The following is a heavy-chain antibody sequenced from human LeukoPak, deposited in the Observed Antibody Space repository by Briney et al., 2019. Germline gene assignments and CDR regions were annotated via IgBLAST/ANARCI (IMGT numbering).Heavy chain of an antibody. J-gene: IGHJ5*02. Sequence: ASVKVSCKASGYTFTNSDITWVRQAPGQGLEWMGWISGYNGNTNYAQKFQGRVTMTTDTSTSTAYMELRSLRSGDTAVYYCARGSYRTTGFDPWGQGTLVTVSS. CDR3: ARGSYRTTGFDP. CDR1: GYTFTNSD. D-gene: IGHD1-14*01. V-gene: IGHV1-18*01. CDR2: ISGYNGNT.